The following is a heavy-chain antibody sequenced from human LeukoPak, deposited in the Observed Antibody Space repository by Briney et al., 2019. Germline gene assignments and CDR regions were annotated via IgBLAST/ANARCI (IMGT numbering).Heavy chain of an antibody. Sequence: PSETLSLTCAVYGGSFSGYYWSWIRQPPGKGLEWIGEINHSGSTNYNPSLKSRVPISVDTSKNQFSLKLSSVTAADTAVYYCAGSIAARPPDYWGQGTLVTVSS. CDR1: GGSFSGYY. CDR3: AGSIAARPPDY. CDR2: INHSGST. D-gene: IGHD6-6*01. V-gene: IGHV4-34*01. J-gene: IGHJ4*02.